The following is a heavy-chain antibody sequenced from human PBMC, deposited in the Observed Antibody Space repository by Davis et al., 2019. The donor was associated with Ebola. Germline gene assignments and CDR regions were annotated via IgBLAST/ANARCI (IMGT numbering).Heavy chain of an antibody. CDR2: IYYSGST. Sequence: PSETLSLTCTVSGGSISSGDYYWSWIRQPPGKGLEWIGYIYYSGSTYYNPSLKSRVTMSVDTSKNQFSLKLSSVTAADTAVYYCARGIVVFYSLDWGQGTLVTVSS. V-gene: IGHV4-30-4*01. CDR3: ARGIVVFYSLD. CDR1: GGSISSGDYY. J-gene: IGHJ4*02. D-gene: IGHD3-22*01.